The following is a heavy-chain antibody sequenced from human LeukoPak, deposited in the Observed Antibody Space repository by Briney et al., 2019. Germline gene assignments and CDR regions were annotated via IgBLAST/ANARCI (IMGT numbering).Heavy chain of an antibody. Sequence: GESLKISCKGSGYSFTSYWISWVRQMPGKGLEWMGRIDPSDSYTNHSPSFQGHVTISADKSISTAYLQWSSLKASDTAMYYCASSPTPRGSMVRGVIIFDPWGQGTLVTVSS. J-gene: IGHJ5*02. CDR3: ASSPTPRGSMVRGVIIFDP. V-gene: IGHV5-10-1*01. D-gene: IGHD3-10*01. CDR1: GYSFTSYW. CDR2: IDPSDSYT.